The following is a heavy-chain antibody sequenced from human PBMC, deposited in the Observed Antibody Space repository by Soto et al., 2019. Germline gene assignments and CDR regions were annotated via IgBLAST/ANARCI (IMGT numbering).Heavy chain of an antibody. D-gene: IGHD3-3*01. V-gene: IGHV1-18*01. CDR1: GYTFTSYG. Sequence: GASVKVSCKASGYTFTSYGISWVRQAPGQGLEWMGWISAYNGNTNYAQKLQGRVTMTTDTSTSTAYMELRSLRSDDTAVYYCAREVRFLEWLSLPYYYYYMDVWGKGTTVTVSS. CDR3: AREVRFLEWLSLPYYYYYMDV. J-gene: IGHJ6*03. CDR2: ISAYNGNT.